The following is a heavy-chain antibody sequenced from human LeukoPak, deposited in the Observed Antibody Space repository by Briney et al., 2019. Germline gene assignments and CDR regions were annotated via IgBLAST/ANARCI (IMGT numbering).Heavy chain of an antibody. V-gene: IGHV3-15*07. Sequence: GGSLRLSCAASGFTFSNAWMNWVRQAPGKGLEWVGRIKSKTDGGTTDYAAPVKGRFTISRDDSKNTLYLQMYSLKTEDTAVYYCTTDDTLAELPHPHYGMDVWGQGTTVTVSS. CDR3: TTDDTLAELPHPHYGMDV. D-gene: IGHD1-26*01. CDR1: GFTFSNAW. CDR2: IKSKTDGGTT. J-gene: IGHJ6*02.